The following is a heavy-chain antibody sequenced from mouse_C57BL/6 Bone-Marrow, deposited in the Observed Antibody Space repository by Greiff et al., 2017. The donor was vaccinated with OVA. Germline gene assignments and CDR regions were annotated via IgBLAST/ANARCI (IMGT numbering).Heavy chain of an antibody. D-gene: IGHD4-1*01. V-gene: IGHV1-85*01. Sequence: VQLQQSGPELVKPGASVKLSCKASGYTFTSYDINWVKQRPGQGLEWIGWIYPRDGSTKYNEKFKGKAPLTVDTSSSTAYMELHSLTSEDSAVYFWARSVTGGFYWYFDVWGTGTTVTVSS. CDR2: IYPRDGST. J-gene: IGHJ1*03. CDR1: GYTFTSYD. CDR3: ARSVTGGFYWYFDV.